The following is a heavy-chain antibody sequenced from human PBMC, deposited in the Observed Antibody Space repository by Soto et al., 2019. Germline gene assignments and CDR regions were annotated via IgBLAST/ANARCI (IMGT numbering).Heavy chain of an antibody. CDR2: CNNEARGYTT. J-gene: IGHJ4*02. D-gene: IGHD2-21*01. CDR1: GFAFRDHH. V-gene: IGHV3-72*01. CDR3: TRDSMSYSLDH. Sequence: PXGSLRPSCAASGFAFRDHHMDWVRQAPGKGLECVARCNNEARGYTTESAASVHARSTITRHESKNVPLLQMNSLKTEDTAVYYCTRDSMSYSLDHWGQGIRVTVPS.